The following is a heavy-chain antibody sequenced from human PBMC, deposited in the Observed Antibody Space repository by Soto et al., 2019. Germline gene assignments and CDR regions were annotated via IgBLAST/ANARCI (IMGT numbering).Heavy chain of an antibody. CDR2: IGRTNNT. D-gene: IGHD3-16*02. CDR3: AKVDAYSYRTDH. J-gene: IGHJ4*02. Sequence: WGSLRLACAASGVTFINSAITFFRQALGKGPEWVSSIGRTNNTHYADSVKGRFAISRDNSQNTLYLQMNSLTAEDTAVYFCAKVDAYSYRTDHWGQGTLVTVSS. CDR1: GVTFINSA. V-gene: IGHV3-23*01.